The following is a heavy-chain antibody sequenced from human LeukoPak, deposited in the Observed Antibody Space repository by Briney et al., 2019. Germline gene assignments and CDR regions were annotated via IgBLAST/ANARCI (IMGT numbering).Heavy chain of an antibody. CDR1: GFTFSSYA. CDR3: ARGHIDY. Sequence: PGGSLRLSCAASGFTFSSYAMHWVRQAPGKGLEWVAVISYDGSNKYYADSVKGRFTISRDNSKNTLYLQLNSLRAEDTAVYHCARGHIDYWGQGTLVTVSS. J-gene: IGHJ4*02. V-gene: IGHV3-30-3*01. CDR2: ISYDGSNK.